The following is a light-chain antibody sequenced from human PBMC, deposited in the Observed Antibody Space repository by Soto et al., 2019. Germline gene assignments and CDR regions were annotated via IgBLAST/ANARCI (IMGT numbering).Light chain of an antibody. J-gene: IGLJ1*01. V-gene: IGLV2-14*01. CDR1: SSDVGGYNF. CDR2: EVS. CDR3: SSYTSSSTSQV. Sequence: SVLTQPASVSGSPGQSITISCTGTSSDVGGYNFVSWYQQHPGKAPKLMIYEVSNRPSGVSNRFSGSKSGNTASLTISGLQAEDEADYYCSSYTSSSTSQVFGTGTKVTAL.